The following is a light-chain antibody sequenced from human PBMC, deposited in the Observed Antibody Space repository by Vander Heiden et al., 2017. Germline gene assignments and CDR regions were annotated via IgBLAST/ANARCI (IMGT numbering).Light chain of an antibody. J-gene: IGKJ1*01. CDR1: QSVLCSSNNKNY. CDR2: WAC. V-gene: IGKV4-1*01. CDR3: QQYYSTPPT. Sequence: EIVMPQTPHSLAVPLGDRVTFNCQSSQSVLCSSNNKNYLAWYQQKAGQPPKLLIYWACTRESGVPDRFSGSGSGTDFTLTISSLQAEDVAVYYWQQYYSTPPTFGQGTKVEIK.